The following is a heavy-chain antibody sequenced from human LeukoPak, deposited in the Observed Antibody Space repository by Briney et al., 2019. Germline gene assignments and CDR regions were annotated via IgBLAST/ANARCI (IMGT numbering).Heavy chain of an antibody. J-gene: IGHJ4*02. Sequence: GGSVRLSCVDSGFTFSTSWMGWVRQAPGEGVERGAHIKEEGSAENYVGSVRGGFTVSRDKAKKTVYLEKKSVRAEDTAVYYCARDRAYNRFDYWGQGTLVTVSS. D-gene: IGHD5-24*01. CDR2: IKEEGSAE. CDR3: ARDRAYNRFDY. V-gene: IGHV3-7*01. CDR1: GFTFSTSW.